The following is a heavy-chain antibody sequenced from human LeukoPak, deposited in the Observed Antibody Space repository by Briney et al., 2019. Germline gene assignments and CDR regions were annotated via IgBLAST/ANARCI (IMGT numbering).Heavy chain of an antibody. J-gene: IGHJ4*02. V-gene: IGHV4-30-4*01. CDR1: GASISSGDYY. Sequence: SQTLSLTCTVSGASISSGDYYWTWVRQPPGKGLEWIGYIYHTGSAYYNPSLRSRLAISIDTSRNLFTLNLYSVTVADTAIYYCARAPGAFDYWGQGTLVTVSS. CDR2: IYHTGSA. CDR3: ARAPGAFDY.